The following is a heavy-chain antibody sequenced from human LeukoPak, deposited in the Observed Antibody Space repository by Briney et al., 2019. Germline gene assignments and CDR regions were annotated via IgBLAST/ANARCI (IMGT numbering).Heavy chain of an antibody. CDR1: GGSISSGSYY. V-gene: IGHV4-61*02. D-gene: IGHD5-12*01. Sequence: SETLSLTCTFSGGSISSGSYYWSWIRQPAGKGLEWIGRIYTSGSTNYNPSLKSRVTISVDTSKNQFSLKLSSVTAADTAVYYCARDRGGYDLRLYYMDVWGKGTTVTISS. CDR2: IYTSGST. J-gene: IGHJ6*03. CDR3: ARDRGGYDLRLYYMDV.